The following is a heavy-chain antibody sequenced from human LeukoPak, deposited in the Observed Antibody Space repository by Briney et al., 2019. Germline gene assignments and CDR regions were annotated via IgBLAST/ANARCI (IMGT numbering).Heavy chain of an antibody. CDR1: GFTFSDYC. J-gene: IGHJ4*02. V-gene: IGHV3-11*06. CDR2: ISSSSSYT. CDR3: AREGQLPDDYYGSGN. D-gene: IGHD3-10*01. Sequence: GGSLRLSCAASGFTFSDYCMSWIRQAPGKGLEWVSYISSSSSYTNYADSVKGRFTISRDNAKNSLYLQMNSLRAEDTAVYYCAREGQLPDDYYGSGNWGQGTLVTVSS.